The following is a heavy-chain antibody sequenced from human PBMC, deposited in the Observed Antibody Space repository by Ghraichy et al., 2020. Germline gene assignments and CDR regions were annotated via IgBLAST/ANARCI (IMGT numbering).Heavy chain of an antibody. Sequence: SETLSLTCAVSGGSISSGGYSWSWIRQPPGKGLEWIGYIYHSGSTYYNPSLKSRVTISVDRSKNQFSLKLSSVTAADTAVYYCATQGRYYYDSSGYYPTYYYYMDVWGKGTTVTVSS. J-gene: IGHJ6*03. D-gene: IGHD3-22*01. CDR3: ATQGRYYYDSSGYYPTYYYYMDV. V-gene: IGHV4-30-2*01. CDR1: GGSISSGGYS. CDR2: IYHSGST.